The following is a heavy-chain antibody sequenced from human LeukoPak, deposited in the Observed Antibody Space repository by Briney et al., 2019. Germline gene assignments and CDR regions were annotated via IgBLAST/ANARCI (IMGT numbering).Heavy chain of an antibody. CDR2: LSYDGSKN. CDR3: ARDPESMIRGVISYFDY. D-gene: IGHD3-10*01. Sequence: QPGRSLRLSCAASGFTFGTYAMHWVRQAPGKGLEWVAVLSYDGSKNYYVDSVKGRFTISRDNSKNTLYLQMNSLRTEDTAVYYCARDPESMIRGVISYFDYWGQGTLVTVSS. CDR1: GFTFGTYA. V-gene: IGHV3-30-3*01. J-gene: IGHJ4*02.